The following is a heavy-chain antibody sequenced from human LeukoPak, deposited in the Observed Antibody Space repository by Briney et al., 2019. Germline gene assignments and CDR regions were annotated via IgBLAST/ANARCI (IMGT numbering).Heavy chain of an antibody. CDR1: GYTFTSYY. V-gene: IGHV1-46*01. D-gene: IGHD1-20*01. Sequence: GASVKVSCKASGYTFTSYYMHWVRQAPGQGLEWMGIIDPSGGSTSYAQKFQGRVTMTRDMSTSTVYMELSSLRSEDTAVYYCARVPPPITGTGVYYYYYMDVWGKGTTVTVSS. CDR2: IDPSGGST. J-gene: IGHJ6*03. CDR3: ARVPPPITGTGVYYYYYMDV.